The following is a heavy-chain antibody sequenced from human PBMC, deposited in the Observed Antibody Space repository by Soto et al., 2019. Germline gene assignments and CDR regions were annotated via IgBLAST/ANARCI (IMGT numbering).Heavy chain of an antibody. J-gene: IGHJ6*03. Sequence: QVQLQESGPGLVKPSETLSLSCTVSGVSLSSSGHWWNWFRQHPGKGLEWIGYIDYSGTTHYNPSLKNRVVMSIDPSKNQFSLNVNSMTAADTALYFCSLGMFMDVWGRGTTVTVSS. CDR3: SLGMFMDV. CDR1: GVSLSSSGHW. CDR2: IDYSGTT. D-gene: IGHD7-27*01. V-gene: IGHV4-31*03.